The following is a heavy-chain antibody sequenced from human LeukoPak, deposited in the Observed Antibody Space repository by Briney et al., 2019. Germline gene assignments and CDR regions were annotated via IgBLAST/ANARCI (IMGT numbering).Heavy chain of an antibody. CDR2: ISGSGALT. J-gene: IGHJ3*02. D-gene: IGHD3-22*01. V-gene: IGHV3-23*01. CDR3: ARDTYYYDSSGYRRAFDI. Sequence: PGGSLRLSCAASGFTISSYAMSWVRQAPGKGLEWVLGISGSGALTHSADSVKGRFTISRDTSKNTMYLQMNSLRAEDTAVYYCARDTYYYDSSGYRRAFDIWGQGSMVTVSS. CDR1: GFTISSYA.